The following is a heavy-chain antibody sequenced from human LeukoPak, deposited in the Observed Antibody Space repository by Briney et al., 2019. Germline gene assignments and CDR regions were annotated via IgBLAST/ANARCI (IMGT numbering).Heavy chain of an antibody. CDR3: ASTVTTGWALNY. D-gene: IGHD4-17*01. Sequence: PSETLSLTCTVSGGSISSYYWSWIRQPPGKGLEWIGYIYYSGSTKHNPSLKSRVTISVDTSKNQFSLKLSSVTAADTAVYYCASTVTTGWALNYWGQGALVTVSS. J-gene: IGHJ4*02. V-gene: IGHV4-59*01. CDR1: GGSISSYY. CDR2: IYYSGST.